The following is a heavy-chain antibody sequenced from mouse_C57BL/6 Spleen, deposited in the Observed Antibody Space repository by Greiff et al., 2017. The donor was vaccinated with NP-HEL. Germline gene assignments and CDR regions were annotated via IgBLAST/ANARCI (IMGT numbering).Heavy chain of an antibody. CDR3: ARHYGSSLWFAY. CDR2: ISGGGGNT. D-gene: IGHD1-1*01. J-gene: IGHJ3*01. Sequence: EVKVVESGGGLVKPGGSLKLSCAASGFTFSSYTMSWVRQTPEKRLEWVATISGGGGNTYYPDSVKGRFTISRDNAKNTLYLQMSSLRAEDTALYYCARHYGSSLWFAYWGQGTLVTVSA. CDR1: GFTFSSYT. V-gene: IGHV5-9*01.